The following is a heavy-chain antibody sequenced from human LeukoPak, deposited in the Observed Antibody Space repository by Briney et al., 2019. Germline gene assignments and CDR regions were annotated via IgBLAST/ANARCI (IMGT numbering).Heavy chain of an antibody. CDR3: AKDLSVAVAGKRFDY. CDR2: IRFDGTNK. CDR1: GFPLSSYS. Sequence: PGGSLRLSCAASGFPLSSYSINWVRQAPGKGLEWVALIRFDGTNKYYADSVKGRFTISRDNSKNTLDLQMNSLRAEDTALYYCAKDLSVAVAGKRFDYWGQGTLVTVS. D-gene: IGHD6-19*01. J-gene: IGHJ4*02. V-gene: IGHV3-30*02.